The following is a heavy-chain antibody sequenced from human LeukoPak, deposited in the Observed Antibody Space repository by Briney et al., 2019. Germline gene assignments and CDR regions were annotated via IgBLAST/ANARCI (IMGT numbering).Heavy chain of an antibody. V-gene: IGHV4-4*08. CDR2: ISTSGGT. CDR1: GGSISSYH. Sequence: PSETLSLTCTVSGGSISSYHWSWIRQPPGQGLEWIGYISTSGGTNSSPSLKSRVTMSVDSSKNQFSLRLRSVTAEDTAVYYCARLGRYMAATGTPNFDYWGQGILVTVSS. J-gene: IGHJ4*02. CDR3: ARLGRYMAATGTPNFDY. D-gene: IGHD1-26*01.